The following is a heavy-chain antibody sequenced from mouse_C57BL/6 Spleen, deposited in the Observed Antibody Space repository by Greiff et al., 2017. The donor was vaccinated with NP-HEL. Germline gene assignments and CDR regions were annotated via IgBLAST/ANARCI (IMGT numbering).Heavy chain of an antibody. CDR3: ARSFITTVVAYLYFDY. Sequence: EVKLQQSGPELVKPGASVKISCKASGYSFTDYNMNWVKQSNGKSLEWIGVINPNYGTTSYNQKFKGKATLTVDQSSSTAYMQLNSLTSEDSAVYYCARSFITTVVAYLYFDYWGQGTTLTVSS. CDR1: GYSFTDYN. D-gene: IGHD1-1*01. V-gene: IGHV1-39*01. J-gene: IGHJ2*01. CDR2: INPNYGTT.